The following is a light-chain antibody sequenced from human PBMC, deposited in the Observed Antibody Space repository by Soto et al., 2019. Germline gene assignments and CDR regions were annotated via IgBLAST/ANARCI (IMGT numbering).Light chain of an antibody. J-gene: IGKJ2*01. CDR2: DAP. Sequence: EIVLTQSPATLSLSPGERATLSCRASQSVSSYLAWYPQKPGQAPRLLIYDAPNRATGIPARFSGSGSWTDFTLTISSLETEDFAVYYCQQRSNWPYTFGQGTKLEIK. V-gene: IGKV3-11*01. CDR1: QSVSSY. CDR3: QQRSNWPYT.